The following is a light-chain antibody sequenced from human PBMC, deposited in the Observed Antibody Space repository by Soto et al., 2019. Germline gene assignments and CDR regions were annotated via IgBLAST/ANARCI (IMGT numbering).Light chain of an antibody. CDR1: SSNIGSNY. CDR3: AAWDDSLSGWV. J-gene: IGLJ3*02. CDR2: RNN. V-gene: IGLV1-47*01. Sequence: QSVLTQPPSASGTPGQRVTISCSRSSSNIGSNYVYWYQQLPGTAPKLLIYRNNQRPSGVPDRFSGSKSGTSASLAISGLRSEDEADYYCAAWDDSLSGWVFGGGTKLTV.